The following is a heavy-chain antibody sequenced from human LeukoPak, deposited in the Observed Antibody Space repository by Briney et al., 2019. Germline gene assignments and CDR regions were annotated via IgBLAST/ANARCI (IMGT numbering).Heavy chain of an antibody. J-gene: IGHJ4*02. D-gene: IGHD6-13*01. CDR1: GGTFSSYA. CDR2: VDPEDGET. CDR3: ATLPSHIAAAGTGGY. V-gene: IGHV1-69-2*01. Sequence: ASVKVSCKASGGTFSSYAISWVRQAPGKGLEWMGRVDPEDGETIYAEKFQGRVTITADTSTDTAYMELSSLRSEDTAVYYCATLPSHIAAAGTGGYWGQGTLVTVSS.